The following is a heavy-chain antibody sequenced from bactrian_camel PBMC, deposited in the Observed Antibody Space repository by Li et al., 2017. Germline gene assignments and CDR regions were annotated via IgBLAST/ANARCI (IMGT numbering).Heavy chain of an antibody. V-gene: IGHV3-2*01. CDR1: GATTGRKC. J-gene: IGHJ7*01. Sequence: HVQLVESGGGSMRTGGSLTLSCDASGATTGRKCMGWFRRGPGKEREGVASIYTPKRITLYADSVKGRFTISQNKATNFTLLRMNALKPEDDATYYCAAARLVHVTAVSPARCPDGMDYWGKGTQVTVS. D-gene: IGHD2*01. CDR2: IYTPKRIT.